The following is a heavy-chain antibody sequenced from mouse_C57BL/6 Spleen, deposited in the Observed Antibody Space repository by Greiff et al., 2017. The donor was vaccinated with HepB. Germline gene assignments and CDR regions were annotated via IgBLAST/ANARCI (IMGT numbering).Heavy chain of an antibody. CDR1: GFTFSSYG. Sequence: EVKLVESGGDLVKPGGSLKLSCAASGFTFSSYGMSWVRQTPDKRLEWVATISSGGSYTYYPDSVKGRFTISRDNAKNTLYLQMSSLKAEDTAMYYCARGGLGYYAMDYWGQGTSVTVSS. V-gene: IGHV5-6*01. CDR2: ISSGGSYT. D-gene: IGHD4-1*01. CDR3: ARGGLGYYAMDY. J-gene: IGHJ4*01.